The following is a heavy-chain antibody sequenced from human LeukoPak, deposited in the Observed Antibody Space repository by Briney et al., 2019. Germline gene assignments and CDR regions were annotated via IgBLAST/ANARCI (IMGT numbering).Heavy chain of an antibody. Sequence: GRSLRLSCAASGFTFSSYAMHWVRQAPGKGLEWVAVISYDGSNKYYADSVKGRFTISRDNSKNTLYLQMNSLRAEDTAVYYCARDADYDSSGYYLAGCFDYWGQGTLVTVSS. CDR1: GFTFSSYA. CDR3: ARDADYDSSGYYLAGCFDY. V-gene: IGHV3-30-3*01. CDR2: ISYDGSNK. D-gene: IGHD3-22*01. J-gene: IGHJ4*02.